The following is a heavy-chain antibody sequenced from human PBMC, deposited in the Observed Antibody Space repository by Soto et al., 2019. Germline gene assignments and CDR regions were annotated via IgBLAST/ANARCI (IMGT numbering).Heavy chain of an antibody. Sequence: QVQLQHWGTGLLKPWETLSLTCGVYGESLVSYSWSWIRQPPGKGLEWIGEINHSGRTKYRSSLTCRVTISIDPSKAQFSLKMTSVTAAETAVYFCARWDYDFREAFDIWGQGTMVTVSS. J-gene: IGHJ3*02. D-gene: IGHD3-3*01. CDR1: GESLVSYS. CDR2: INHSGRT. CDR3: ARWDYDFREAFDI. V-gene: IGHV4-34*01.